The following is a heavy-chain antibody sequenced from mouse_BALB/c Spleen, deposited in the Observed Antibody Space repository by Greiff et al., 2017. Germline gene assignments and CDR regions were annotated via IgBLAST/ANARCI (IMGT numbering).Heavy chain of an antibody. CDR1: GFTFSNYW. V-gene: IGHV6-6*02. CDR2: IRLKSNNYAT. D-gene: IGHD2-3*01. J-gene: IGHJ4*01. CDR3: TRRDGYLYAMDY. Sequence: EVKVVESGGGLVQPGGSMKLSCVASGFTFSNYWMNWVRQSPEKGLEWVAEIRLKSNNYATHYAESVKGRFTISRDDSKSSVYLQMNNLRAEDTGIYYCTRRDGYLYAMDYWGQGTSVTVSS.